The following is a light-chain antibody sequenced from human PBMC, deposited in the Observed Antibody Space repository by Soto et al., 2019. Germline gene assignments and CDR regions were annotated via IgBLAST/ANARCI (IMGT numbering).Light chain of an antibody. CDR2: EVS. CDR3: QAYDYSLTAFV. V-gene: IGLV2-14*01. CDR1: NSDVGIYDF. J-gene: IGLJ3*02. Sequence: QSALTQPASVSGTPGQSITISCTGSNSDVGIYDFVSWYQHHPGRAPKLIVSEVSHRPSGVSNRFSGSKSGNTASLTISGLQSEDEADYYCQAYDYSLTAFVFGGGTKLTVL.